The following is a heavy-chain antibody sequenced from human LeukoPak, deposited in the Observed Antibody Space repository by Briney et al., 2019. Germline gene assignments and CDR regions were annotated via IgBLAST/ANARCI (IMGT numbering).Heavy chain of an antibody. Sequence: SETLSLTCTVSGGSISSYYWSWIRQPAGKGLEWIGRIYTSGSINYNPSLKSRVTMSVDTSKNQFSLKLSSVTAADTAVYYCARDLSNRMVRGVIFWFDPWGQGTLVTVSS. CDR2: IYTSGSI. CDR3: ARDLSNRMVRGVIFWFDP. D-gene: IGHD3-10*01. V-gene: IGHV4-4*07. CDR1: GGSISSYY. J-gene: IGHJ5*02.